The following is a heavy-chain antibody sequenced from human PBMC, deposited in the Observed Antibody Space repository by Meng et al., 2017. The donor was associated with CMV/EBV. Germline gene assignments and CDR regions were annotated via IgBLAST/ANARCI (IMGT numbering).Heavy chain of an antibody. Sequence: GESLKISCAASGFTFSSYAMSWVRQAPGKGLEWVSVIYSGGSSTYYADSVKGRFTTSRDNSKNTLYLQMNSLRAEDTAVYYCAKDHRDFWSGYTTGWFDPWGQGTLVTVSS. CDR2: IYSGGSST. CDR1: GFTFSSYA. D-gene: IGHD3-3*01. CDR3: AKDHRDFWSGYTTGWFDP. V-gene: IGHV3-23*03. J-gene: IGHJ5*02.